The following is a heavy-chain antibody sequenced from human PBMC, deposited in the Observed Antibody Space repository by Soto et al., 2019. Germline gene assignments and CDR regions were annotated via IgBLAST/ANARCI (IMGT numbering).Heavy chain of an antibody. V-gene: IGHV4-39*01. CDR2: IYYSGNT. Sequence: SETLSLTCTVSGGSIVTGSYYWGWIRQPPGKGLEWLGHIYYSGNTYYPPSLKSRVTISVDTSKNQFSLRLSSVTAADTAVYYCARLPQEYNYYGMDVWGHGTTVTASS. D-gene: IGHD1-1*01. CDR3: ARLPQEYNYYGMDV. CDR1: GGSIVTGSYY. J-gene: IGHJ6*02.